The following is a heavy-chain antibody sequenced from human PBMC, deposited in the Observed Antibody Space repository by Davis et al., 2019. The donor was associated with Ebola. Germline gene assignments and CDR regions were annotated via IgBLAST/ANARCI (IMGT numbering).Heavy chain of an antibody. CDR2: ISAYNGNT. CDR1: GYTFTSYG. CDR3: ARQGWSGYSLRHWLDP. V-gene: IGHV1-18*04. Sequence: ASVKVSCKASGYTFTSYGISWVRQAPGQGFEWMGWISAYNGNTNYAQKLQGRVTMTTDTSTSTAYMELRSLRSDDTAVYYCARQGWSGYSLRHWLDPWGRGTLVTVSS. D-gene: IGHD3-3*01. J-gene: IGHJ5*02.